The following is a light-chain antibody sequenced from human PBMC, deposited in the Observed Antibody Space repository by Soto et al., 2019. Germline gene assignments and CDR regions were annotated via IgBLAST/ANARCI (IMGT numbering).Light chain of an antibody. CDR1: RSEVGGYNY. J-gene: IGLJ1*01. V-gene: IGLV2-14*01. Sequence: QSVLTQPASVSGASGPSITISCTGTRSEVGGYNYVSWYQQHPGKAPKLMIYDVSNRPSGVSNRFSGSKSGNTASLTISGLQAEDEADYYCSSYTSSSTKVFGTGTKVTVL. CDR3: SSYTSSSTKV. CDR2: DVS.